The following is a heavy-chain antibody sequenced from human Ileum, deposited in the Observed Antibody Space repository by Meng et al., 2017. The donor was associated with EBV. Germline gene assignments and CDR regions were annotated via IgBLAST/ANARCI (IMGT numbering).Heavy chain of an antibody. D-gene: IGHD3-22*01. CDR2: IYWDDDK. V-gene: IGHV2-5*02. CDR1: GFSLSTSGVG. CDR3: AHSTQSSGQRLSFDY. J-gene: IGHJ4*02. Sequence: QITLKESVPTLVKPXXXXTLXXTXXGFSLSTSGVGVGWIRQPPGKALEWLALIYWDDDKRYSPSLKSRLTITKDTSKNQVVLTMTNMDPVDTATYYCAHSTQSSGQRLSFDYWGQGTLVTVSS.